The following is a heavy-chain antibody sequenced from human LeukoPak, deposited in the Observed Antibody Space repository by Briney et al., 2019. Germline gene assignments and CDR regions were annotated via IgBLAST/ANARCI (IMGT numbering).Heavy chain of an antibody. V-gene: IGHV4-59*08. CDR3: ARHEVYLRPYPEEIVVPHYFDY. J-gene: IGHJ4*02. Sequence: SETLSLTCTVSGGSISSYYWSWIRQPPGKGPEWIGYIYYSGSTNYNPSLKSRVTISVDTSKNQFSLKLSSVTAADTAVYYCARHEVYLRPYPEEIVVPHYFDYWGQGTLVTVSS. CDR2: IYYSGST. D-gene: IGHD3-22*01. CDR1: GGSISSYY.